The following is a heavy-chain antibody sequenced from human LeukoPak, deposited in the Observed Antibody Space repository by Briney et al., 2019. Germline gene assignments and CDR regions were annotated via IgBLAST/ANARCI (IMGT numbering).Heavy chain of an antibody. CDR3: AREGSSSWSVDY. V-gene: IGHV3-48*04. J-gene: IGHJ4*02. D-gene: IGHD6-13*01. CDR1: GFTVSSSNY. Sequence: PGGSLRLSCAASGFTVSSSNYMIWVRQAPGKGLEWVSYISRRSTTIYYADSVKGRFTISRDNAKNSMYLQMNSLRVDDTAVYYCAREGSSSWSVDYWGQGTLVTVSS. CDR2: ISRRSTTI.